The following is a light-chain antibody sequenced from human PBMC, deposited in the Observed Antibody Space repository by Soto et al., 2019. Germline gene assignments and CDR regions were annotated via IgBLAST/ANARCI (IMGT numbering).Light chain of an antibody. J-gene: IGKJ2*01. CDR1: QGIASF. Sequence: DIQLTQSPSFLAASVGDRVTITCRASQGIASFLAWYQQKPGKAPKLLIYSATTLQTGVSSRFSGSRSGPEITLTISSLQPEDFATYYCQQLNSYPYTFAQGTKLEIK. CDR3: QQLNSYPYT. V-gene: IGKV1-9*01. CDR2: SAT.